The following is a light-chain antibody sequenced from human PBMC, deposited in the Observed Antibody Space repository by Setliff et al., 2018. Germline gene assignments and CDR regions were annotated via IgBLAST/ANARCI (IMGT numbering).Light chain of an antibody. CDR1: SRDVGGNKY. CDR3: TSYTDITTV. CDR2: DVI. V-gene: IGLV2-14*03. J-gene: IGLJ1*01. Sequence: QSALTQPASVSGSPGQSTTISCTGTSRDVGGNKYVSWYQHHPGKAPKLIIYDVINRPSGISNRFSGSKSGNTASLTISGLQAEDEADYYCTSYTDITTVFGSGTKVTVL.